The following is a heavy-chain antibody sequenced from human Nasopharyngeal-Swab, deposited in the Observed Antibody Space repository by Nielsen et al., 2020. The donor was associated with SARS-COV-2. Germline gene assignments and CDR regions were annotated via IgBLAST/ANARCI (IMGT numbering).Heavy chain of an antibody. CDR3: AKGRGVDY. J-gene: IGHJ4*02. Sequence: GASRKISCAASGFTLSSYAMSRVRQAPGKGLEWDSAISGRGGSTYNADSVKGRFSISRDNSKNTLYLQMNSLRAEDMAVYYCAKGRGVDYWGQGTLVTVSS. CDR1: GFTLSSYA. D-gene: IGHD3-10*01. CDR2: ISGRGGST. V-gene: IGHV3-23*01.